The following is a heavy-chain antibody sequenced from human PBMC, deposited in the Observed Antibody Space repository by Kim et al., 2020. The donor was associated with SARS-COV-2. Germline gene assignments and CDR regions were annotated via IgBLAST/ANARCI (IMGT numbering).Heavy chain of an antibody. CDR1: GGSISSGGYY. D-gene: IGHD5-12*01. V-gene: IGHV4-31*03. Sequence: SETLSLTCTVSGGSISSGGYYWSWIRQHPAKGLDWLGYFYYSGSTYYNQSLKCRVTISVETFKNQFSLNLSSVPAADTPVYYCTRAGGYNHFDYWGQGTLVTVSS. CDR2: FYYSGST. J-gene: IGHJ4*02. CDR3: TRAGGYNHFDY.